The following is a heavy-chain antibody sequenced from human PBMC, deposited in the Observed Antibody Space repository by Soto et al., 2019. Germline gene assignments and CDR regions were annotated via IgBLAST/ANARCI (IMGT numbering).Heavy chain of an antibody. CDR2: ISAYNGNT. Sequence: ASVKVSCKASGYTFTSYGISWVRRAPGQGLEWMGWISAYNGNTNYAQKLQGRVTMTTDTSTSTAYMELRSLRSDDTAVYYCARDRMTTVTTSAFDIWGQGTMVTVSS. V-gene: IGHV1-18*01. CDR1: GYTFTSYG. CDR3: ARDRMTTVTTSAFDI. J-gene: IGHJ3*02. D-gene: IGHD4-17*01.